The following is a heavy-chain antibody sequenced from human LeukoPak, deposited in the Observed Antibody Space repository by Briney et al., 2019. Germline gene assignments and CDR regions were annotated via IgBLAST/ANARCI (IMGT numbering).Heavy chain of an antibody. J-gene: IGHJ4*02. CDR3: AKGPIAVATFDY. V-gene: IGHV3-23*01. CDR2: ISGSGGST. Sequence: GGSLRLSWAASGFTFSSYAMSWVRQAPGKGLEWVSAISGSGGSTYYTDSVKGRFTISRDNSKNTLYLQMNSLGAEDTAVYYCAKGPIAVATFDYWGQGTLVTVSS. D-gene: IGHD5-12*01. CDR1: GFTFSSYA.